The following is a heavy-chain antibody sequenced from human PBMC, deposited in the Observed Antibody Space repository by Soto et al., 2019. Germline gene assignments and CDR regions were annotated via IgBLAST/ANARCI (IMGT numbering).Heavy chain of an antibody. CDR3: ARAMPAAGYIDFDQ. CDR2: INTGSSNT. CDR1: GYTFTSYG. J-gene: IGHJ4*02. V-gene: IGHV1-3*04. D-gene: IGHD6-13*01. Sequence: QVDLVQSGAEVKEPGASVRISCEASGYTFTSYGIHWVRQAPGQRLEWMGWINTGSSNTRYSPEFQARVTITRDTSASTAYMELHRLGSEDTAVYYCARAMPAAGYIDFDQWGQGTLVTVSS.